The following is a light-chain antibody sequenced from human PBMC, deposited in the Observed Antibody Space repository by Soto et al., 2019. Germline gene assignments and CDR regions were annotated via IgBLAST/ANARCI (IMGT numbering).Light chain of an antibody. CDR3: QVWDSSSDHYV. Sequence: SYELTQPPSVSVAPGQTATISCGGENIGAKNVHWYQQRPGQAPVLVIYDDGDRPSGTPERFSGSNSGNTATLTIARVEAGDEADYYCQVWDSSSDHYVFGTGTKVTV. CDR1: NIGAKN. J-gene: IGLJ1*01. V-gene: IGLV3-21*02. CDR2: DDG.